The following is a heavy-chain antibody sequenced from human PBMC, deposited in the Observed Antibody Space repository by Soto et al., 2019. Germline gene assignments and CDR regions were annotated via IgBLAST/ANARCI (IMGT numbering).Heavy chain of an antibody. J-gene: IGHJ3*02. CDR2: INSDGSST. V-gene: IGHV3-74*01. D-gene: IGHD3-3*02. CDR3: ARFPFRIGPAFDI. Sequence: GGSLRLSCAASGFTFSSYWMHWVRQAPGKGLVWVSRINSDGSSTSYAGSVKGRFTISRDNAKNTLYLQMNSLRAEDTAVYYCARFPFRIGPAFDIWGQGTMVTVSS. CDR1: GFTFSSYW.